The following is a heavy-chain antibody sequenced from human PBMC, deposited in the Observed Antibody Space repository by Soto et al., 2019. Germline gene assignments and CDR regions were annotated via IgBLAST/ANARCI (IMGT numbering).Heavy chain of an antibody. CDR2: MNPNSGNT. D-gene: IGHD1-1*01. J-gene: IGHJ6*02. CDR1: GYTFTSYD. V-gene: IGHV1-8*01. Sequence: QVQLVQSGAEVKKPGASVKVSCKASGYTFTSYDIHWVRQATGQGLEWMGWMNPNSGNTGYAQKFQGRVTMTRNTSISTAYMELSSLRSEATAVYYCARERTGTTSMDVWGQGTTVTVSS. CDR3: ARERTGTTSMDV.